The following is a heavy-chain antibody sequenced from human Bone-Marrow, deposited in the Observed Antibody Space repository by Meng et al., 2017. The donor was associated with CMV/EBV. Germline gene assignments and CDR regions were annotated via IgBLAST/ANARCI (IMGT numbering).Heavy chain of an antibody. CDR3: TAHRIHEYHFDS. CDR2: IKSKTDGGTT. V-gene: IGHV3-15*01. D-gene: IGHD1-14*01. Sequence: GESLKISCAASGFTFSHAWMSWVRQAPGKGLEWVGRIKSKTDGGTTDYAAPVKGRFTISRDDSRNTLYLQMSSLRTEDTAVYYCTAHRIHEYHFDSWGQGKLVTVSS. J-gene: IGHJ4*02. CDR1: GFTFSHAW.